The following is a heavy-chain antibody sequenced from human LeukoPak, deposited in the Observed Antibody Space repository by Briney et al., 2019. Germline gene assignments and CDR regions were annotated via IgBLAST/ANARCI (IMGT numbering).Heavy chain of an antibody. CDR3: ARGATTLQREDAFDI. Sequence: GESLRLSCAASGFIFKTYSMDWVRQAPGKGLEWVSSISTSSGYIYYADSVKGRFTIPRDNAKNLLFLQMNSLRAEDTAVYYCARGATTLQREDAFDIWGQGTMVTVSS. CDR1: GFIFKTYS. D-gene: IGHD5-24*01. J-gene: IGHJ3*02. V-gene: IGHV3-21*06. CDR2: ISTSSGYI.